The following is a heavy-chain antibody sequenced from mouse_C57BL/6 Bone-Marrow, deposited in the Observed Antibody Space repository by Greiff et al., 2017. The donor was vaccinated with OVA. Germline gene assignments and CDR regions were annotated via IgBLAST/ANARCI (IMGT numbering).Heavy chain of an antibody. D-gene: IGHD2-5*01. CDR1: GFTFSDYY. J-gene: IGHJ3*01. V-gene: IGHV5-12*01. Sequence: EVQVVESGGGLVQPGGSLKLSCAASGFTFSDYYMYWVRQTPEQRLEWVAYISNGGGRTYYPDTVKGRFTISRDNAKNTVYLQRSRLKSEGTAMYYCAGHSNRRAWFAYWGQGTLVTVSA. CDR2: ISNGGGRT. CDR3: AGHSNRRAWFAY.